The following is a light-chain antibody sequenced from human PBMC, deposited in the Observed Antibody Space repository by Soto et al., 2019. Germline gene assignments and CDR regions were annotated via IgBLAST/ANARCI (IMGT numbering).Light chain of an antibody. CDR2: DAS. Sequence: DIQMSQSPSTLSASVGDRVTIPCRASQSISDSLAWYQQKPGKAPKLLISDASTLERGVPSRFSGSGSGTEFTLTISSPQPDDFATYYCQHYSSYSRTFGQGTNVAIK. J-gene: IGKJ1*01. CDR1: QSISDS. CDR3: QHYSSYSRT. V-gene: IGKV1-5*01.